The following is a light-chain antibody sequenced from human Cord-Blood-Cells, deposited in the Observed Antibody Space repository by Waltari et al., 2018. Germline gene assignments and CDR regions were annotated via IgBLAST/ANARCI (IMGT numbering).Light chain of an antibody. CDR3: SSYAGSNNHV. V-gene: IGLV2-8*01. CDR1: SSDVGGYNY. CDR2: EVS. Sequence: QSALPHPPSASGSPGQSVTISCTGTSSDVGGYNYDSWYQQHPGKAPTPMIYEVSKRPSGVPDRCSVSKSCDTASLTVSGRQAEDEADYYCSSYAGSNNHVFGTGTKVTVL. J-gene: IGLJ1*01.